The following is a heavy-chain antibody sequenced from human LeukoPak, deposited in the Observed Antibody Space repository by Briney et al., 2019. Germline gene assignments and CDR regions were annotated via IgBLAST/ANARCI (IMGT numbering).Heavy chain of an antibody. V-gene: IGHV3-7*01. Sequence: PGGSLRLSCAASGFTFSSYWMSWVRQAPGRGLEWVANIKQDGSEKYYVDSVKGRFTISRDNAKNSLYLQMNSLRAEDTAVYYCARDIATVTTSDWGQGTLVTVSS. J-gene: IGHJ4*02. CDR3: ARDIATVTTSD. D-gene: IGHD4-17*01. CDR2: IKQDGSEK. CDR1: GFTFSSYW.